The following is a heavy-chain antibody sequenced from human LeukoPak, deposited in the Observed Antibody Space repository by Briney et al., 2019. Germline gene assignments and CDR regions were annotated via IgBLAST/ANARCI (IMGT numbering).Heavy chain of an antibody. Sequence: VASVKVSCKASGGTFSSYAISWVRQAPGRGLEWMGGIIPIFGTANYAQKFQGRVTITTDESTSTAYMELSSLRSEDTAVYYCARDKGAAESFYYYMDVWGKGTTVTVSS. J-gene: IGHJ6*03. V-gene: IGHV1-69*05. CDR1: GGTFSSYA. CDR3: ARDKGAAESFYYYMDV. CDR2: IIPIFGTA. D-gene: IGHD6-13*01.